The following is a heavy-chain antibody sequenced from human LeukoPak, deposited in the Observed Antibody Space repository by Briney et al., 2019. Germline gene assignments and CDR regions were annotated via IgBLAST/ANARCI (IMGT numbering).Heavy chain of an antibody. CDR2: IIPIFGTA. J-gene: IGHJ4*02. CDR1: GGTFSSYA. V-gene: IGHV1-69*01. CDR3: ARAGMIVEPSAQNDY. Sequence: ASVKVSCKASGGTFSSYAISWVRQAPGQGLEWMGGIIPIFGTANYAQKFQGRVTITADESTSTAYMELSSLRSEDTAVYYCARAGMIVEPSAQNDYWGQGTLVTVSS. D-gene: IGHD3-22*01.